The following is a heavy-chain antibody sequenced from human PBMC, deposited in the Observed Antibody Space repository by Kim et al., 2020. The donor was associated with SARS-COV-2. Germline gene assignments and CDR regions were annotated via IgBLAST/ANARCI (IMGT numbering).Heavy chain of an antibody. CDR1: GFIFSDYY. Sequence: GGSLRLSCAASGFIFSDYYMSWIRQAPGKGLEWLSYISSSSSYTDYADSVKGRFTISRDNAKNSLYLQMNSLRAEDTAVYYCAKNMGYCYTTTCYEPLDWGQGTLVTVSS. CDR2: ISSSSSYT. D-gene: IGHD2-2*01. J-gene: IGHJ4*02. CDR3: AKNMGYCYTTTCYEPLD. V-gene: IGHV3-11*03.